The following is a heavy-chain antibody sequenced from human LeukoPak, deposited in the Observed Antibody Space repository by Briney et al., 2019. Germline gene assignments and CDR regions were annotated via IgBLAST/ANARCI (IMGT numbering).Heavy chain of an antibody. CDR2: ISSSSSYI. J-gene: IGHJ4*02. CDR1: GFTFSSYS. Sequence: GGSLRLSCAASGFTFSSYSMIWVRQAPGKGLEWVSSISSSSSYIYYADSVKGRFTISRDNAKNSLYLQMKSMRAEDTAVYYCASIWPLGSSCYYYLGYWGQGTLVTVAS. CDR3: ASIWPLGSSCYYYLGY. D-gene: IGHD3-22*01. V-gene: IGHV3-21*01.